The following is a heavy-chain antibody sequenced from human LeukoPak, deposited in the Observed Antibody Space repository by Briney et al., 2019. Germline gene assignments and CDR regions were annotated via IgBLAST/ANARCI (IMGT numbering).Heavy chain of an antibody. CDR2: ISSSGSTI. CDR1: GFTFSDYY. V-gene: IGHV3-11*01. CDR3: AKAGTFSMSHFDY. D-gene: IGHD6-13*01. J-gene: IGHJ4*02. Sequence: GGSLRLSCAASGFTFSDYYMSWIRQAPGKGLEWVSYISSSGSTIYYADSVKGRFTISRDNSKNTLYLQMNSLRAEDTAVYYCAKAGTFSMSHFDYWGQGTLVTVSS.